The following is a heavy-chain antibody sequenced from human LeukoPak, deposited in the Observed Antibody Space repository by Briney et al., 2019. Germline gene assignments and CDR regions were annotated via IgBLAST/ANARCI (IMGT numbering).Heavy chain of an antibody. J-gene: IGHJ4*02. CDR1: GFTFSSYG. Sequence: GGSLRLSCAASGFTFSSYGMHWVRQAPGKGLEWVAVISYDGSNKYYADSVKGRFTISRDNSKNTLYLQMNSLRAEDTAVYYCAKDRSFDYWGQRTLVTVSS. CDR3: AKDRSFDY. V-gene: IGHV3-30*18. CDR2: ISYDGSNK.